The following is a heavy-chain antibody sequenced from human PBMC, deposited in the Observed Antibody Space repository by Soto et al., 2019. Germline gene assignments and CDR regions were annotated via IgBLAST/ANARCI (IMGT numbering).Heavy chain of an antibody. D-gene: IGHD3-10*01. J-gene: IGHJ5*02. V-gene: IGHV4-34*01. CDR2: TNHSGST. CDR1: GGSFSGYY. CDR3: ARIYYGSGSYYRRGWFDP. Sequence: PSETLSLTCAVYGGSFSGYYWSWIRQPPGKGLEWIGETNHSGSTNYNPSLKSRVTISVDTSKNQFSLKLSSVTAADTAVYYCARIYYGSGSYYRRGWFDPWGQGTLVTVSS.